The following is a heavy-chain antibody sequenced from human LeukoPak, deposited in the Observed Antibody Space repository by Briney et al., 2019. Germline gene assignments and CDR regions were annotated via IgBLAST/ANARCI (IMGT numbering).Heavy chain of an antibody. CDR2: ISYDGSNK. V-gene: IGHV3-30*04. Sequence: SCKASGYTFTGYYMHWVRQAPGKGLEWVAVISYDGSNKYYADSVKGRFTISRDNSKNTLYLQMNSLRAEDTAVYYCARGSGYPAGNWFDPWGQGTLVTVSS. CDR3: ARGSGYPAGNWFDP. D-gene: IGHD3-3*01. J-gene: IGHJ5*02. CDR1: GYTFTGYY.